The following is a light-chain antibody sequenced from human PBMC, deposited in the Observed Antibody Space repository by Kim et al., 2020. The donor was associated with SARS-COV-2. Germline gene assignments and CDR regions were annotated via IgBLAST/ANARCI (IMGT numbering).Light chain of an antibody. Sequence: SYELTQPSSVSVSPGQTARITCSGDVLAKKYARWFQQKPGRAPVLVIYKDSERPSGIPERFSGSSSGTTVTLTISGAQVDDEADYYCYSTADNNRVFGGGTQLTVL. J-gene: IGLJ3*02. CDR1: VLAKKY. CDR2: KDS. V-gene: IGLV3-27*01. CDR3: YSTADNNRV.